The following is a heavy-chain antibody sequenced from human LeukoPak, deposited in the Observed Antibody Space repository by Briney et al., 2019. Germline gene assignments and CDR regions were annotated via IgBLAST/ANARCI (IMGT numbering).Heavy chain of an antibody. V-gene: IGHV3-23*01. J-gene: IGHJ4*02. D-gene: IGHD3-22*01. CDR2: ISGSGGST. Sequence: GGSLRLSCAASGFTFSIYAMSWVRQAPGKGLEWVSAISGSGGSTYYADSVKGRFTISRDNAKNSLYLQMSSLRAEDTAVYYCARLYDGSAYHADHFDYWGQGTLVIVSS. CDR3: ARLYDGSAYHADHFDY. CDR1: GFTFSIYA.